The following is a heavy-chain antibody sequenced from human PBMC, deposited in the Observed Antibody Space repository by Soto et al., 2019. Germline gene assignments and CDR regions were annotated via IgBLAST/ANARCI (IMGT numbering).Heavy chain of an antibody. J-gene: IGHJ4*02. CDR1: GFTFSSYW. CDR2: IKQDGSEK. Sequence: GGSLRLSCAASGFTFSSYWMSWVRQAPGKGLEWVANIKQDGSEKYYVDSVKGRFTISRDNAKNSLYLQMNSLRAEDTAVYYCARETAGSTMIEYYFDYWGQGTLVTVSS. V-gene: IGHV3-7*03. D-gene: IGHD3-22*01. CDR3: ARETAGSTMIEYYFDY.